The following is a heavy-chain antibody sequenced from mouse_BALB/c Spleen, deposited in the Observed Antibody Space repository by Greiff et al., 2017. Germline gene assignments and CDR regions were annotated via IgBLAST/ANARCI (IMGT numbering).Heavy chain of an antibody. CDR1: GFTFSSYA. D-gene: IGHD1-2*01. CDR2: ISSGGST. V-gene: IGHV5-6-5*01. CDR3: ARGGDYYGPDFDY. J-gene: IGHJ2*01. Sequence: EVQVVESGGGLVKPGGSLKLSCAASGFTFSSYAMSWVRQTPEKRLEWVASISSGGSTYYPDSVKGRFTISRDNARNILYLQMSSLRSEDTAMYYCARGGDYYGPDFDYWGQGTTLTVSS.